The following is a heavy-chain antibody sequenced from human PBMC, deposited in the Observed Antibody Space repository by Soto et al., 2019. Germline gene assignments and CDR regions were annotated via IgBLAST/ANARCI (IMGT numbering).Heavy chain of an antibody. CDR1: GFTFNAYN. D-gene: IGHD4-4*01. Sequence: EVQLVESGGGLEQPGGSLRLSCAASGFTFNAYNMNWVRQAPGKGLEWVSYISSGSDSIYYADSVKGRFTISSDNTKNSLYLQMNSLRADDTAVYYCARDLKGRVREVTRGVWFDPWGQGTLVTVSS. CDR3: ARDLKGRVREVTRGVWFDP. J-gene: IGHJ5*02. V-gene: IGHV3-48*04. CDR2: ISSGSDSI.